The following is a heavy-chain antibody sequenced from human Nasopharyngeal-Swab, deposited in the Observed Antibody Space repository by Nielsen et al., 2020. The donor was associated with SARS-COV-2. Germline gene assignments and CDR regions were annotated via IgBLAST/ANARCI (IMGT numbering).Heavy chain of an antibody. CDR1: GFTFSSYG. J-gene: IGHJ4*02. D-gene: IGHD5/OR15-5a*01. Sequence: GESLKISCAASGFTFSSYGMHWVRQAPGKGLEWVAVIWYDGSNKYYADSVKGRFTISRDNAKNSLYLQMNSLRDEDTAVYYCASLLRTDFDYWGQGTLVTVSS. CDR3: ASLLRTDFDY. V-gene: IGHV3-33*01. CDR2: IWYDGSNK.